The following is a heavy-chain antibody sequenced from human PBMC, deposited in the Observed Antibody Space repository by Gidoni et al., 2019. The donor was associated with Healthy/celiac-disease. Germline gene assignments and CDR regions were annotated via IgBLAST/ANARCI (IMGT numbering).Heavy chain of an antibody. J-gene: IGHJ4*02. V-gene: IGHV3-30*18. CDR3: AKDLGFGGGGSCYDY. D-gene: IGHD2-15*01. Sequence: QLQLVESGGGGGQPERSLRLYCAAYGFTLSSYGMHWVLQAPGKGLEWVAVISYDGSNKYYADSVKGRFTISRDNSKNTLYLQMNSLRAEDTAVYYCAKDLGFGGGGSCYDYWGQGTLVTVSS. CDR2: ISYDGSNK. CDR1: GFTLSSYG.